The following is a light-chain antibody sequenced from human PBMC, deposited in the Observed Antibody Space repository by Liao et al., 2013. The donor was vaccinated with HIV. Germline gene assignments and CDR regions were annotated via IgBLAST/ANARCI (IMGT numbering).Light chain of an antibody. V-gene: IGLV3-1*01. CDR2: EDT. CDR1: ELGNKN. CDR3: QVWDSSSDPHVV. Sequence: SFELTQPPSVSVSPGQTASVTCSGDELGNKNICWYQQRPGQSPVLVIYEDTKRPSGIPERFSGSNSGNTATLTISRVEAGDEADYYCQVWDSSSDPHVVFGGGTKLTVL. J-gene: IGLJ2*01.